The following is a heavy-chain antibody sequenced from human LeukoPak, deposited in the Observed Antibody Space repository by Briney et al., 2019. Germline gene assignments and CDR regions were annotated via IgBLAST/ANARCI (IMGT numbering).Heavy chain of an antibody. D-gene: IGHD4-11*01. CDR3: AKDAQRGFDYSNSLDN. CDR2: IWSDGSDR. J-gene: IGHJ4*02. Sequence: GTSLRLSCATSGFTFSHYGMHWVRQAPGKGLEWVAVIWSDGSDRYYGDPVKGRFTISRDNFQRTVYLQMNSLRAEDTAVYYCAKDAQRGFDYSNSLDNWGQGTLVTVSS. V-gene: IGHV3-33*06. CDR1: GFTFSHYG.